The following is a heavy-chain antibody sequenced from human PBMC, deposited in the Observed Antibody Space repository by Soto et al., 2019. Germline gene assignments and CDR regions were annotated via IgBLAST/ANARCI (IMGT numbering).Heavy chain of an antibody. CDR3: ARSEYSSGWYDY. CDR2: IVVGSGNT. D-gene: IGHD6-19*01. CDR1: GFTFTNSA. V-gene: IGHV1-58*01. J-gene: IGHJ4*02. Sequence: SVKVSCKASGFTFTNSAVQWVRQARGQRLEWIGWIVVGSGNTNYAQKYQERVTITRDMSTSTAYMELSSLRSEDTAVYYCARSEYSSGWYDYWGQGTLVTVSS.